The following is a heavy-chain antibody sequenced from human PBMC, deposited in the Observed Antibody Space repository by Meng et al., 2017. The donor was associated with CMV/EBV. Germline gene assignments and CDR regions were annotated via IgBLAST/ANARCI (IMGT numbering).Heavy chain of an antibody. Sequence: ASVKVSCKASGYTFTGYYMHWVRQAPGQGLEWMGWINPNSDGTNYAQKFQGRVTMTRDTSISTAYMELSRLRSDDTAVYYCARQLQFGEYGMDVWGQGTTVTVSS. V-gene: IGHV1-2*02. CDR3: ARQLQFGEYGMDV. CDR2: INPNSDGT. J-gene: IGHJ6*02. CDR1: GYTFTGYY. D-gene: IGHD2-2*01.